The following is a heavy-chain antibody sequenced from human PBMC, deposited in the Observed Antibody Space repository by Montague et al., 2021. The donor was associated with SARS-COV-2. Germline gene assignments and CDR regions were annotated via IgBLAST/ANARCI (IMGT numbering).Heavy chain of an antibody. V-gene: IGHV4-39*01. CDR2: IYYSGST. Sequence: SETLSLTCTVSGGSISSSSYYWGWIRQPPGKGLEWIGSIYYSGSTYYNPSLKSRVTISVDTSKNQSSLKLSPVTAADTAVYYCARQGDQLLLEYWFDPWGQGTLVTVSS. CDR3: ARQGDQLLLEYWFDP. CDR1: GGSISSSSYY. D-gene: IGHD2-2*01. J-gene: IGHJ5*02.